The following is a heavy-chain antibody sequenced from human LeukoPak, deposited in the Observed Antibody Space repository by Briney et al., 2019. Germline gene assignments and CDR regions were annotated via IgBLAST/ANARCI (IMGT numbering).Heavy chain of an antibody. V-gene: IGHV3-64D*09. CDR1: GFTFSNYA. CDR2: ISTDGSRT. D-gene: IGHD5-24*01. J-gene: IGHJ4*02. CDR3: LKESDTSTVRGCLDY. Sequence: PGGSLRLSCSASGFTFSNYALHWVRQAPGKGLEYVSSISTDGSRTYYADSVRGRFTISRDNSKNTLYLQMSSLRAEDTAVYYCLKESDTSTVRGCLDYWGQGTPVTVSS.